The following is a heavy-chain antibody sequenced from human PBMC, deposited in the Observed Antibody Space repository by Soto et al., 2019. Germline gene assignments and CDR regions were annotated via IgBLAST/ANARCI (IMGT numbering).Heavy chain of an antibody. V-gene: IGHV1-18*01. D-gene: IGHD5-12*01. CDR3: ARHHGPTTSENWFDP. CDR1: GYTFFTYD. Sequence: QVHLVQSGVEVKTPGASVKVSCQASGYTFFTYDISWVRQAPGQGLEWMGWISTYSGDTQYAQKFQGRVPMTTDTSTTTAYLELRSLRSDDTAVYYCARHHGPTTSENWFDPWGQGTLVTVSS. J-gene: IGHJ5*02. CDR2: ISTYSGDT.